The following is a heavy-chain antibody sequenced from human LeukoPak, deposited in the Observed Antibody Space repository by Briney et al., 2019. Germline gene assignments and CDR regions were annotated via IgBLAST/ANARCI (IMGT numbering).Heavy chain of an antibody. CDR2: FDPEDGET. Sequence: ASVKVSCKVSGYTLTELSMHWVRQAPGKGLEWMGGFDPEDGETIYAQKFQGRVTMTEDTSTDTAYMELSSLRSEDTAVYYCATVTFRDIAVAYVMGYFDLWGRGTLVTVSS. CDR1: GYTLTELS. V-gene: IGHV1-24*01. D-gene: IGHD6-19*01. CDR3: ATVTFRDIAVAYVMGYFDL. J-gene: IGHJ2*01.